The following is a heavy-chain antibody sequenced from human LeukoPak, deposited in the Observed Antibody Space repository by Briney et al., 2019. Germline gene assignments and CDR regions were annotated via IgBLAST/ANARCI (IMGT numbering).Heavy chain of an antibody. J-gene: IGHJ4*02. Sequence: GASVKVSCKASGYTFTSSDINWVRQAPGQGLEGMGWMNPNSGKTGSARKFQGRVAMTKNISISTAYIEVSSLGYEDTATYYCARGRPGLASAGTYDFWGQGTLITVSS. D-gene: IGHD6-13*01. V-gene: IGHV1-8*01. CDR1: GYTFTSSD. CDR3: ARGRPGLASAGTYDF. CDR2: MNPNSGKT.